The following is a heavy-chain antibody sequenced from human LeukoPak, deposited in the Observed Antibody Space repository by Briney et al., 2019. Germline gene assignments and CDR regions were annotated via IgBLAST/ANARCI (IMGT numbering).Heavy chain of an antibody. CDR2: IYYSGST. CDR1: GGSISSGGYY. Sequence: SQTLSLTCTVSGGSISSGGYYWSWIRQHPGKGLEWIGYIYYSGSTYYNPSLKSRVTISVDTSKNQFSLKLSSVTAADTAVYYCASVPAGHWYFDLWGRGTLVTVSS. J-gene: IGHJ2*01. CDR3: ASVPAGHWYFDL. V-gene: IGHV4-31*03.